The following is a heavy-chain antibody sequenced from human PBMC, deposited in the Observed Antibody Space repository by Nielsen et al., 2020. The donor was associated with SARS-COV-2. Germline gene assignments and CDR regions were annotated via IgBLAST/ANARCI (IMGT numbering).Heavy chain of an antibody. CDR2: IYSGGST. J-gene: IGHJ4*02. Sequence: VRQAPGKGLEWVSIIYSGGSTYYADSVKGRFTISRDNSKNTLYLQMNSLRAEDTAVYYCARKRYSGYDFADWGQGTLVTVSS. CDR3: ARKRYSGYDFAD. D-gene: IGHD5-12*01. V-gene: IGHV3-66*01.